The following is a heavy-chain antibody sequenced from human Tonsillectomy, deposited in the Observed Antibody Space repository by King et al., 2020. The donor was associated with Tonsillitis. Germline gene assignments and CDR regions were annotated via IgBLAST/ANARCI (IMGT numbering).Heavy chain of an antibody. CDR3: ARLTPGVYIAVAGTGTFDP. J-gene: IGHJ5*02. CDR2: IYYSGST. CDR1: GGSLSSSVYY. Sequence: LQLQESGPGLVEPSETLSLTCTVSGGSLSSSVYYWGWIRQPPGKGLEWIGSIYYSGSTYYNPSLKSRVTISIDTSKNQFSLKLSSVTAADTAVYYCARLTPGVYIAVAGTGTFDPWGQGTLVTVSS. D-gene: IGHD6-19*01. V-gene: IGHV4-39*01.